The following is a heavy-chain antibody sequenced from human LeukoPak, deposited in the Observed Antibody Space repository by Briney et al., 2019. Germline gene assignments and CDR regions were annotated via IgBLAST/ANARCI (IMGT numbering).Heavy chain of an antibody. V-gene: IGHV3-21*01. D-gene: IGHD2-2*01. J-gene: IGHJ6*02. Sequence: PGGSLRLSCAASGFTFSSYSMNWVRQDPGKGLEWVSSISSSSSYIYYADSVKGRFTISRDNAKNSLYLQMNSLRAEDTAVYYCARDAPSIVVVPAAAPYYYYGMDVWGQGTTVTVSS. CDR2: ISSSSSYI. CDR3: ARDAPSIVVVPAAAPYYYYGMDV. CDR1: GFTFSSYS.